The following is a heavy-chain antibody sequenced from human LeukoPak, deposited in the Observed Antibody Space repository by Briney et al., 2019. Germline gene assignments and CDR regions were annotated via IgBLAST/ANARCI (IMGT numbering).Heavy chain of an antibody. CDR3: ARDQGFSYYFYYMDV. CDR2: ISSSGSTI. CDR1: GFTFSSYE. D-gene: IGHD3-3*01. Sequence: GGSLRLSCAASGFTFSSYEMNWVRQAPGKGLEWVSYISSSGSTICYADSVKGRFTISRDNAKNSLYLQMNSLRAEDTAVYYCARDQGFSYYFYYMDVWGKGTTVTVSS. J-gene: IGHJ6*03. V-gene: IGHV3-48*03.